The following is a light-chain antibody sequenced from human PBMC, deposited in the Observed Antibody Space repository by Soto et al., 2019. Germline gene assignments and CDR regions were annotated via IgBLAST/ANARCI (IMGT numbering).Light chain of an antibody. CDR3: QQYGSSGT. J-gene: IGKJ1*01. Sequence: EVVLTQSPATVSLSPGERPTLSCRASQSVSSYLAWYQQKPGQAPRLLIYDASNRATGIPARFSGSGSGTDSTLTISRLEPEDFAVYYCQQYGSSGTFGQGTKVDI. CDR1: QSVSSY. CDR2: DAS. V-gene: IGKV3-11*01.